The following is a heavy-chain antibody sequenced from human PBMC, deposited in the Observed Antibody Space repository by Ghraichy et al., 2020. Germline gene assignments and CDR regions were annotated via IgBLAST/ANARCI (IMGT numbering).Heavy chain of an antibody. V-gene: IGHV3-53*01. CDR3: ARHKGPYYYYYYMDV. D-gene: IGHD2-21*01. Sequence: GGSLRLSCAASGFTVSSNYMSWVRQAPGKGLEWVSVIYSGGSTYYADSVKGRFTISRDNSKNTLYLQMNSLRAEDTAVYYCARHKGPYYYYYYMDVWGKGTTVTVSS. CDR1: GFTVSSNY. CDR2: IYSGGST. J-gene: IGHJ6*03.